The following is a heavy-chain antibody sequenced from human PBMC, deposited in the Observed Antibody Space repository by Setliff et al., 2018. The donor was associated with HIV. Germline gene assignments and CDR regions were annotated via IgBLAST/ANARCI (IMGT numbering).Heavy chain of an antibody. J-gene: IGHJ4*02. CDR3: ARSRLHYYDSSGYYPSYFDY. Sequence: SETLSLTCTVSGGSISSGGYYWSWIRQHPGKGLEWIGYIYTTGSTNYNPSLKSRVTMSVDTSKNQFSLRLTSATAADTAVYYCARSRLHYYDSSGYYPSYFDYWGQGTLVTVSS. CDR2: IYTTGST. CDR1: GGSISSGGYY. D-gene: IGHD3-22*01. V-gene: IGHV4-61*08.